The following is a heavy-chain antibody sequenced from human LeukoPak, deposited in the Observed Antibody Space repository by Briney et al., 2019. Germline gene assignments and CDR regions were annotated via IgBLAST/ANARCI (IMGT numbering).Heavy chain of an antibody. CDR2: TSGSGSST. CDR3: AKAQNRGYSYGYPYFDS. J-gene: IGHJ4*02. CDR1: GFTFSSYA. V-gene: IGHV3-23*01. Sequence: GGSLRLSCAASGFTFSSYAMSWVRQAPGKGLEWVSATSGSGSSTYYTDSVKGRFAISRDNSKNTLYLQMNSLRAEDTAVYYCAKAQNRGYSYGYPYFDSWGQGTLVTVSS. D-gene: IGHD5-18*01.